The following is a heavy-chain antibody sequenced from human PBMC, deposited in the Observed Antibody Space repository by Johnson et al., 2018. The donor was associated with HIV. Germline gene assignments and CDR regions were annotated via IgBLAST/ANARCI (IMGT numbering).Heavy chain of an antibody. Sequence: VQLVESGGGLVQPGRSLRLSCAASGFTFDHYAMHWVRQGPGKGLEWGAGIGGDGFTIGYVDSVKGRFPISRDDATNSRYLQMNSLRAEDTAVYYCAREQYGGNSNAGDGFDIWGQGTMVTVSS. CDR2: IGGDGFTI. V-gene: IGHV3-9*01. D-gene: IGHD4-23*01. J-gene: IGHJ3*02. CDR3: AREQYGGNSNAGDGFDI. CDR1: GFTFDHYA.